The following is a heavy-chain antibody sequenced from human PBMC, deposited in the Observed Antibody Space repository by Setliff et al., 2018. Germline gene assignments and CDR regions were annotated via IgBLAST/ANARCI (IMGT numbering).Heavy chain of an antibody. J-gene: IGHJ6*02. V-gene: IGHV3-7*01. CDR1: GFTFSSFW. Sequence: GGSLRLSCAASGFTFSSFWMSWVRQAPGKGLEWVANINQDGGAKYYVDSVKGRFTISRDNTKNSLYLQMNSLRAEDTAVYYCARDGVSYGMDVWGQGTTVTVS. CDR3: ARDGVSYGMDV. CDR2: INQDGGAK.